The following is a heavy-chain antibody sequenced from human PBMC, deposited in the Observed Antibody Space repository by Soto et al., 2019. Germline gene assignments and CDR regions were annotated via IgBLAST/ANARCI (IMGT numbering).Heavy chain of an antibody. Sequence: ASETLSLTCTVSCGSISSYYWSWIRQPPGKGLEWIGYIYYSGSTNHNPSLKSRVTISVDMSKNQFSLKLSSVTAADTAVYYCARGPNYDFWSGYFRGWGQGTLVTVSS. V-gene: IGHV4-59*01. CDR2: IYYSGST. CDR1: CGSISSYY. D-gene: IGHD3-3*01. CDR3: ARGPNYDFWSGYFRG. J-gene: IGHJ4*02.